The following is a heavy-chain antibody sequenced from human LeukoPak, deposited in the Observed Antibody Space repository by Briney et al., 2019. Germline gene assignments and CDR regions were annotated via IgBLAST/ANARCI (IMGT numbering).Heavy chain of an antibody. CDR3: ASGYCSGDSCYSVYYYYGMDV. CDR1: GFTFSSYS. D-gene: IGHD2-15*01. J-gene: IGHJ6*02. CDR2: ISSSSSYI. Sequence: PGGSLRLSCAASGFTFSSYSMNWVRQAPGKGLEWVSSISSSSSYIYYADSVKGRFTISRDNAKNSLYLQMNSLRAEDTAVYYCASGYCSGDSCYSVYYYYGMDVWGQGTTVTVSS. V-gene: IGHV3-21*01.